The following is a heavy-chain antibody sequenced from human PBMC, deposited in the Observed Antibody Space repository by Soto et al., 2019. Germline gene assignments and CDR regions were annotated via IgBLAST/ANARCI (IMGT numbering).Heavy chain of an antibody. CDR3: ARDKGWVRAGSDAFDI. CDR1: GFTFSTYS. J-gene: IGHJ3*02. V-gene: IGHV3-48*01. Sequence: GGSLRLSCAASGFTFSTYSMNWVRQAPGKGLEWVSYISSSSGTIYYADSVKGRFTISRDNAKNSLYLQMNSLRAEDTAVYYCARDKGWVRAGSDAFDIWGQGTTVTVSS. D-gene: IGHD1-26*01. CDR2: ISSSSGTI.